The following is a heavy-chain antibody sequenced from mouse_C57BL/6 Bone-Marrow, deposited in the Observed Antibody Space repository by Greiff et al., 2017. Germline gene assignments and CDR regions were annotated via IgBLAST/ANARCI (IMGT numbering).Heavy chain of an antibody. V-gene: IGHV1-4*01. CDR2: INPSSGYT. D-gene: IGHD1-1*01. J-gene: IGHJ1*03. Sequence: VQGVESGAELARPGASVKMSCKASGYTFTSYTMHWVKQRPGQGLEWIGYINPSSGYTKYNQKFKDKATLTADKSSSAAYMQLSSLTSEESAVYYCARSTTVVYWYFDVWGTGTTVTVSS. CDR3: ARSTTVVYWYFDV. CDR1: GYTFTSYT.